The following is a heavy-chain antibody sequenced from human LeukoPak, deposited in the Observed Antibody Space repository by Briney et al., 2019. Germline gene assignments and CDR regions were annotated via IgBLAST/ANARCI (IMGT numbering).Heavy chain of an antibody. J-gene: IGHJ3*02. CDR1: GVTFSCYA. V-gene: IGHV1-69*04. D-gene: IGHD3-22*01. Sequence: SVKVSCKASGVTFSCYAISWVRQAPGQGLKWMGRIIPILGIANYAQKFQGRVTITADKSTSTAYMELSSLRSEDTAVYYCARGDDSSGYYIDAFDIWGQGTMVTVSS. CDR2: IIPILGIA. CDR3: ARGDDSSGYYIDAFDI.